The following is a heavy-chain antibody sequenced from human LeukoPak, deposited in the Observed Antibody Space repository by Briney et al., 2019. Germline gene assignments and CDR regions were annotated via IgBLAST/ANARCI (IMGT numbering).Heavy chain of an antibody. J-gene: IGHJ4*02. CDR3: ENSLYSYGPVGTLYFDY. V-gene: IGHV1-69*05. CDR1: VGTFTSYA. D-gene: IGHD5-18*01. CDR2: IIPIFGTA. Sequence: SVNVSFKASVGTFTSYAISWVRQAPGQGLEWMGGIIPIFGTANYTQKFQGRVTITTDECTSTAYMELSSLRSEHTAVYYCENSLYSYGPVGTLYFDYWGQGTLVTVSS.